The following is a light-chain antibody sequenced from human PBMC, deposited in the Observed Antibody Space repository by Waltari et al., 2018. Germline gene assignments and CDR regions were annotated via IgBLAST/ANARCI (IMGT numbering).Light chain of an antibody. J-gene: IGLJ1*01. CDR1: SRYGGKYTF. CDR2: DVT. Sequence: QSALTQPASVSGSPVQSVTISCTGTSRYGGKYTFASWYQQLPGKAPKLMIFDVTKRPSGVSNRFSGSKSGNTASLTISGLQADDEAEYYCSSFTGSTSPYVFGTGTKVTVL. CDR3: SSFTGSTSPYV. V-gene: IGLV2-14*03.